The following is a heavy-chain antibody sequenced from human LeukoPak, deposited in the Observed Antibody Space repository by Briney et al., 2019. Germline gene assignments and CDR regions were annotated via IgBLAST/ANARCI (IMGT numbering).Heavy chain of an antibody. V-gene: IGHV3-33*01. D-gene: IGHD2-21*01. Sequence: GGSLRLSCAASGFLFSGFGMHWVRQAPGKGLEWVAVIWFDGSHQYYADSVKGRFTISRDNSKSMLYLQMNSLRVEDTAVYYCATLICGGYCNNGFDNWGQGTLVTVSS. CDR3: ATLICGGYCNNGFDN. J-gene: IGHJ4*02. CDR1: GFLFSGFG. CDR2: IWFDGSHQ.